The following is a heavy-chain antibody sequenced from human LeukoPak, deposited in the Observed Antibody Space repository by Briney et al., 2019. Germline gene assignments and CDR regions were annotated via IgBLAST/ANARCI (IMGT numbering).Heavy chain of an antibody. Sequence: GGSLRLSCAASGFTFSSYGMHWVRQAPGKGLEWVAVISYDGSNKYYADSVKGRFTISRDNYKNTLYLQMNSLRAEDTAVYYCAKRSLYYYYGMDVWGQGTTVTVSS. CDR2: ISYDGSNK. J-gene: IGHJ6*02. CDR3: AKRSLYYYYGMDV. D-gene: IGHD2/OR15-2a*01. CDR1: GFTFSSYG. V-gene: IGHV3-30*18.